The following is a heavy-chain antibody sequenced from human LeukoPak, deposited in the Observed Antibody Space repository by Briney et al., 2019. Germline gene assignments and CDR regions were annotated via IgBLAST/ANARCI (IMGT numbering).Heavy chain of an antibody. CDR1: GGSISGAY. J-gene: IGHJ4*02. Sequence: TSETLSLTCTVSGGSISGAYWSWIRQPPGKGLEWIGYIYSSGITNYNPSLKSRVTMSVDTSKNQFSLNLSSVTAADTAVYYCARRIASAYALDSWGQGTLVTVSP. D-gene: IGHD3-16*01. V-gene: IGHV4-4*09. CDR3: ARRIASAYALDS. CDR2: IYSSGIT.